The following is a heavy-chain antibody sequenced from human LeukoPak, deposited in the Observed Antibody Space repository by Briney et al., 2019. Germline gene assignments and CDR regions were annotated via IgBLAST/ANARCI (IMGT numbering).Heavy chain of an antibody. V-gene: IGHV4-59*01. CDR1: GVSISSYY. Sequence: SETLSLTCTVSGVSISSYYWSWIRQPPGKGLEWTGYIYYSGSTNYNPSLKSRVTISVDTSKNQFSLKLSSVTAADTAVYYCARGPYSGYNGLFDYWGQGTLVTVSS. D-gene: IGHD5-12*01. CDR2: IYYSGST. CDR3: ARGPYSGYNGLFDY. J-gene: IGHJ4*02.